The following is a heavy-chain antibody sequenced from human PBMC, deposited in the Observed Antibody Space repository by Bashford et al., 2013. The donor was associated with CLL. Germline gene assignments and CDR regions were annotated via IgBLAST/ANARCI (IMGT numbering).Heavy chain of an antibody. Sequence: SETLSLTCAVYGGSLSGYYFSWIRQSPGVGVSGLGKVDHGGIVNYNPSLKSRVTVSLDTSKNHFSLKVSSVTAADTAVYYCATNNRPGYYFDYWARNFGHRLL. J-gene: IGHJ4*01. CDR2: VDHGGIV. CDR1: GGSLSGYY. CDR3: ATNNRPGYYFDY. V-gene: IGHV4-34*01. D-gene: IGHD1/OR15-1a*01.